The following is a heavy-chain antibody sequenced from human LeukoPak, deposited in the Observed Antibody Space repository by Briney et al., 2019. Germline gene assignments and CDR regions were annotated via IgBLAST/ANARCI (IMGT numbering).Heavy chain of an antibody. J-gene: IGHJ4*02. CDR2: INPNSGGT. Sequence: GASVKVSCKASGYTFTGYYMHWVRQATGQGLEWMVWINPNSGGTNYAQKFQGRVTMTRDTSISTAYMELSRLRSDDTAVYYCACRGYYYDSSGYYFDYWGQGTLVTVSS. V-gene: IGHV1-2*02. CDR1: GYTFTGYY. CDR3: ACRGYYYDSSGYYFDY. D-gene: IGHD3-22*01.